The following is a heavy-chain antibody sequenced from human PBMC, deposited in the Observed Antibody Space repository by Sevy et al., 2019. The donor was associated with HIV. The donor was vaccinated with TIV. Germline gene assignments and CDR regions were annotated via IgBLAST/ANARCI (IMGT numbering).Heavy chain of an antibody. CDR3: AGWSSAWTLFDY. D-gene: IGHD6-19*01. CDR1: GFTVRRNY. V-gene: IGHV3-66*01. J-gene: IGHJ4*02. Sequence: GGSLRLSCAASGFTVRRNYLSWVRQAPGKGLEWVSVIYSDGKTFYADSVQDRFTISRDNSKNTLYLQMNSLRAVDTAVYYCAGWSSAWTLFDYWGQGTLVTVSS. CDR2: IYSDGKT.